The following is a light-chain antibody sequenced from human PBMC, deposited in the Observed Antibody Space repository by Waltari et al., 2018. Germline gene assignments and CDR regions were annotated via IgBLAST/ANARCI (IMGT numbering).Light chain of an antibody. CDR1: SSDVGNYNL. CDR3: CSYAASSTWV. J-gene: IGLJ3*02. V-gene: IGLV2-23*02. CDR2: EFA. Sequence: QSALTQPASVSGSPGQSITISCTGTSSDVGNYNLVSWYQQHPGKAPKLMIYEFATRPSGVSNRFSGSKSGNTASLTISGLQAEDEADYYCCSYAASSTWVFGGGTKLTVL.